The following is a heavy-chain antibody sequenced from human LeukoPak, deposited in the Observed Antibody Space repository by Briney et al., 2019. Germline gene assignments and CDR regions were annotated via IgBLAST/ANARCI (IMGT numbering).Heavy chain of an antibody. CDR2: ISGSGGST. V-gene: IGHV3-23*01. CDR1: GFTFSNYA. CDR3: AKELKVAVTGTVGFDY. J-gene: IGHJ4*02. Sequence: PGGSLRLSCAASGFTFSNYAMSWVRQAPGKGLEWVSAISGSGGSTYYADSVKGRFTISRDNSKNTLSLQMNSLRAEDTAVYYCAKELKVAVTGTVGFDYWGQGTLVTVSS. D-gene: IGHD6-13*01.